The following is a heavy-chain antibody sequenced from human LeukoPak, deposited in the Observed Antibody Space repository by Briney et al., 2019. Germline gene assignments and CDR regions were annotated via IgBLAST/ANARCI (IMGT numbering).Heavy chain of an antibody. CDR1: GGSISSSSYY. Sequence: SETLSLTCTVSGGSISSSSYYWGWIRQPPGKGLEWIGTIYYSGTTYYNSSLKSRVTISVDTSKNQFSLKLSSVTAADTAVYYCARRQSGWDLDYWGQGTLVTVSS. CDR3: ARRQSGWDLDY. J-gene: IGHJ4*02. CDR2: IYYSGTT. V-gene: IGHV4-39*01. D-gene: IGHD6-19*01.